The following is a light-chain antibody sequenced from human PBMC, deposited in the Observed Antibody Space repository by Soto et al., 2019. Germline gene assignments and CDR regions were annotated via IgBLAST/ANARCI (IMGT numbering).Light chain of an antibody. Sequence: EIVLTQSPGTLSLSPGERATLSCRASQSVSSNLLAWYQQKPGQAPRLLIYGATNRATGIPDRFSGSGSGTDFTLTISRLEPEDFAVYYCQQYCGSPRTFGQGTKVEIK. J-gene: IGKJ1*01. CDR3: QQYCGSPRT. V-gene: IGKV3-20*01. CDR2: GAT. CDR1: QSVSSNL.